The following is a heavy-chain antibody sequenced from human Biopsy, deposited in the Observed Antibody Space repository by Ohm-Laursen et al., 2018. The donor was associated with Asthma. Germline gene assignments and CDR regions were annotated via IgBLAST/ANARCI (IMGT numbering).Heavy chain of an antibody. CDR3: ASDFPKDYVRYSFQF. CDR2: HGHEEGGT. V-gene: IGHV1-24*01. Sequence: ASVKVSCKISGYTLTDVSMPWVRQAPGQGLEWMGGHGHEEGGTANARRFQGRVTMTEDTSTDTAYMELSSLSSDDTAVYYCASDFPKDYVRYSFQFWGQGTLVTVSS. D-gene: IGHD5-18*01. CDR1: GYTLTDVS. J-gene: IGHJ4*02.